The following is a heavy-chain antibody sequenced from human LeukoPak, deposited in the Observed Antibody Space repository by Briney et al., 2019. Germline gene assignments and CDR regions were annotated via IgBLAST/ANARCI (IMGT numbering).Heavy chain of an antibody. V-gene: IGHV1-69*05. Sequence: SVKVSCKASGGTFSSYAISWVRQAPGQGLEWMGRIIPIFGTANYAQKFQGRVTITTDESTSTAYMEPSSLRSEDTAVYYCASPVGASDYFDYWGQGTLVTVSS. D-gene: IGHD1-26*01. CDR2: IIPIFGTA. J-gene: IGHJ4*02. CDR1: GGTFSSYA. CDR3: ASPVGASDYFDY.